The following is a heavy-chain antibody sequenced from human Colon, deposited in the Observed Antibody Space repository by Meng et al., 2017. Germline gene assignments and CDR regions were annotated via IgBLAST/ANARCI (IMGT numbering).Heavy chain of an antibody. J-gene: IGHJ5*02. CDR1: GGSITSSDW. D-gene: IGHD6-19*01. CDR3: AREVVVAGTRNWLDP. CDR2: TYQNGRP. Sequence: QVRLQDSGPGLGKRSGTLSLTCTVSGGSITSSDWWSWVRQTPGKGLEWIGETYQNGRPNYNPSLKSRVTISVDKSKNQFSLNMTSVTAADTAVYYCAREVVVAGTRNWLDPWGQGILVTVSS. V-gene: IGHV4-4*02.